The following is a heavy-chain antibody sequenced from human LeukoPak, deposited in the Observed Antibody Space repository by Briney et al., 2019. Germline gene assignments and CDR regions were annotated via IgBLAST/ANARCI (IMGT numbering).Heavy chain of an antibody. Sequence: GGSLRLSCAASGFTFSNAWMSWVRQAPGKGLEWVGRIKSKTDGGTTDYAAPVKGRFTISRDDSKNTLYLQMNSLKTEDTAVYYCTACGVDYDILTGYPYYFDYWGQGTLVTVSS. CDR3: TACGVDYDILTGYPYYFDY. CDR2: IKSKTDGGTT. D-gene: IGHD3-9*01. J-gene: IGHJ4*02. V-gene: IGHV3-15*01. CDR1: GFTFSNAW.